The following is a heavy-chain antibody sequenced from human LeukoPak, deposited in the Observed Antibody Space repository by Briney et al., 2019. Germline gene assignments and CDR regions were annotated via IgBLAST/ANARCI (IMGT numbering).Heavy chain of an antibody. D-gene: IGHD5-12*01. CDR3: ARQRGGSGYDYSSY. V-gene: IGHV5-51*01. CDR2: IYPGSSDT. J-gene: IGHJ4*02. Sequence: GESLKISCKGSGYTFTNYWIGGLRQMPGKGLEWMGVIYPGSSDTRYSPSFQGQVTISADKSISTAYLQWSILMASDTAMNYCARQRGGSGYDYSSYWGQGTLVTVSS. CDR1: GYTFTNYW.